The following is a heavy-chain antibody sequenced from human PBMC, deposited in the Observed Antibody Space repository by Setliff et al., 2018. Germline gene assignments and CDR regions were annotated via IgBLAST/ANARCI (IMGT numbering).Heavy chain of an antibody. Sequence: GASVKVSCKVSRYTLTELSMHWVRRAPGKGLEWMGGFDPEDGETIYAQKFQGRVTMTEDTSTDTAYMELSSLRSEDTAVYYCATGVFFLGYCSSTSCQLDYWGQGTLVTVSS. CDR2: FDPEDGET. CDR3: ATGVFFLGYCSSTSCQLDY. CDR1: RYTLTELS. D-gene: IGHD2-2*01. V-gene: IGHV1-24*01. J-gene: IGHJ4*02.